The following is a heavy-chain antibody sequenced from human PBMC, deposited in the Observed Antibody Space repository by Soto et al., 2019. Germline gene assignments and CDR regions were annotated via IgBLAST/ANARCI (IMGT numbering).Heavy chain of an antibody. V-gene: IGHV4-39*07. D-gene: IGHD3-16*01. CDR1: GGSVSSNSYS. CDR2: IYSAENT. J-gene: IGHJ4*02. Sequence: SETLSLTCTVSGGSVSSNSYSWGWIRQSPGKGLEWIATIYSAENTYYHPSLLSRVTISVDTSMNEFSLRLSSVTAADTAVYYCASSAFEGPFDYWGQGTLVTVSS. CDR3: ASSAFEGPFDY.